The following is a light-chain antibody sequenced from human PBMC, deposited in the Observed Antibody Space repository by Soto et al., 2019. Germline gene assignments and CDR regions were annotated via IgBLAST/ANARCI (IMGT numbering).Light chain of an antibody. CDR3: SSYTSTHSWV. CDR1: SREVGGYNY. CDR2: DVS. V-gene: IGLV2-14*01. J-gene: IGLJ3*02. Sequence: QSALTQSASVSGSPGQSITISCTGTSREVGGYNYFSWYQKHPGKAPKLIINDVSNRLSGVSTRFSGSKSGNTASLTISGLQAEDEADYSCSSYTSTHSWVFGGGTK.